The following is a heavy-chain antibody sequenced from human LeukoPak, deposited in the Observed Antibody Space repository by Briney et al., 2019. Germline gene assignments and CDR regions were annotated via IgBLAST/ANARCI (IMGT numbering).Heavy chain of an antibody. CDR3: AKGITTAYYYGMDV. CDR1: GFTFSSYA. J-gene: IGHJ6*02. CDR2: ISGSGGST. D-gene: IGHD3-10*01. V-gene: IGHV3-23*01. Sequence: GGSLRLSCAASGFTFSSYAMSWVRQAPGKGLEWVSAISGSGGSTYYADSVKGRFTISRDNSRNTLYLQMNSLRAEDTAVYYCAKGITTAYYYGMDVWGQGTTVTVSS.